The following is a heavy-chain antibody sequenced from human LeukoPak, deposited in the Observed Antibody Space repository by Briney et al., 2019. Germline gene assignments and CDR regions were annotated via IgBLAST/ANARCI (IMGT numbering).Heavy chain of an antibody. CDR1: GFTFSDYY. V-gene: IGHV3-11*01. J-gene: IGHJ4*02. CDR2: ISSSATTI. Sequence: GGSLRLSCAASGFTFSDYYMSWIRQAPGKGLEWVSYISSSATTIYYADSVRGRFTISRDNAKNSLYLQMNSLRAEDTAVYYCAKDRGIISDYWGQGILVTVSS. D-gene: IGHD3-10*01. CDR3: AKDRGIISDY.